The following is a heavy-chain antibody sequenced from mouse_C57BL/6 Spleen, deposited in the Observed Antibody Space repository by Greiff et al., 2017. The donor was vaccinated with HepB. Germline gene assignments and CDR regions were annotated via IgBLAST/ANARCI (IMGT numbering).Heavy chain of an antibody. CDR2: ISNLAYSI. V-gene: IGHV5-15*01. D-gene: IGHD2-3*01. CDR3: ARHDVFDV. J-gene: IGHJ1*03. Sequence: DVMLVESGGGLVQPGGSLKLSCAASGFTFSDYGMAWVRQAPRKGPEWVAFISNLAYSIYYADTVTGRFTISRENAKNTLYLEMSSLWSEDTAMYYCARHDVFDVWGTGTTVTVSS. CDR1: GFTFSDYG.